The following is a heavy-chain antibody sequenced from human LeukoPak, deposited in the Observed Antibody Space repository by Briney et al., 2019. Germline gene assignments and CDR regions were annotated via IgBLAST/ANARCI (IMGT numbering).Heavy chain of an antibody. CDR2: IDSNGNT. J-gene: IGHJ6*03. Sequence: SETLSLTCSVSGVPIVSSAFYWGWIRQPPGQGLEWLGSIDSNGNTYYNPSLESRASVQVDTSQNQVSLKLTSVTAADTAVYYCVRHAHYYYFADFWGEGT. V-gene: IGHV4-39*01. CDR1: GVPIVSSAFY. CDR3: VRHAHYYYFADF.